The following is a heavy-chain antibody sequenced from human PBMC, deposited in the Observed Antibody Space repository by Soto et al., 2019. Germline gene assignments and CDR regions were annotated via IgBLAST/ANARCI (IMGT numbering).Heavy chain of an antibody. CDR2: IVVGSGNT. CDR3: AGRSGGTRGYYYMDV. CDR1: GFTFSNSA. J-gene: IGHJ6*03. V-gene: IGHV1-58*01. Sequence: QMQLVQSGPEVKEPGTSVKVSCKASGFTFSNSAVPWVRQARGERLEWIGWIVVGSGNTNYAQKLQERVTIVRDMSKSTAYMELRSLRSEHTAVYYCAGRSGGTRGYYYMDVWGEGTTVTVS. D-gene: IGHD1-1*01.